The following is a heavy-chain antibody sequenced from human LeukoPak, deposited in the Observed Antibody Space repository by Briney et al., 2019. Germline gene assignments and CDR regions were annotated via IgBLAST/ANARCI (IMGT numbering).Heavy chain of an antibody. Sequence: ASVKVSCKASGYTFTSYGISWVRQAPGQGLEWMGWINPNSGGTNYAQKFQGRVTMTRDTSISTAYMELSRLRSDDTAVYYCARGAGYSSDFDYWGQGTLVTVSS. CDR2: INPNSGGT. CDR3: ARGAGYSSDFDY. D-gene: IGHD2-21*01. V-gene: IGHV1-2*02. CDR1: GYTFTSYG. J-gene: IGHJ4*02.